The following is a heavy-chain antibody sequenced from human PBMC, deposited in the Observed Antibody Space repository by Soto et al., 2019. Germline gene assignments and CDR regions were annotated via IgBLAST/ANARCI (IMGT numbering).Heavy chain of an antibody. CDR3: AKSRSTMAYDAFDS. J-gene: IGHJ3*02. V-gene: IGHV3-30*18. D-gene: IGHD3-10*01. CDR2: ISYDGSNK. Sequence: GGSLRLSCAASGFTFSSYGMHWVRQAPGKGLEWVAVISYDGSNKYYADSVKGRFTISRDNSKNTLYLQMNSLRAEDTAVYYGAKSRSTMAYDAFDSWGQETMVTVSS. CDR1: GFTFSSYG.